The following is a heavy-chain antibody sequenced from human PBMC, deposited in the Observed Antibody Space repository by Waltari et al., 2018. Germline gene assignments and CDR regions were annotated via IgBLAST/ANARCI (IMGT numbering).Heavy chain of an antibody. D-gene: IGHD3-9*01. CDR3: AREYYGLLAGYYLDF. J-gene: IGHJ4*02. CDR2: ISNSGSKT. CDR1: GFNFDTFE. Sequence: EVQLVESGGDLVQPGGSVRLSCAVPGFNFDTFELNWVRLAPGRGLEWISYISNSGSKTEYADSVRGRFTVSRDNTKSSLYLEMNSLRAEDTAIYYCAREYYGLLAGYYLDFWGQGTLVTVSS. V-gene: IGHV3-48*03.